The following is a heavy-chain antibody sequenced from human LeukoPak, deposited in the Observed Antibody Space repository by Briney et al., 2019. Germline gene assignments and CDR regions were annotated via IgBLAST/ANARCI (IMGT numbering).Heavy chain of an antibody. CDR3: ASNYDSSGYSTFDY. CDR1: GFTFSSYG. D-gene: IGHD3-22*01. Sequence: GGSLRLSCAASGFTFSSYGMHWVRQAPGKGLEWVAVIWYDGSNKYYADSVKGRFTISRDNSKNTLYLQMNSLRAEDTAVYYCASNYDSSGYSTFDYWGQGTLVTVSS. CDR2: IWYDGSNK. V-gene: IGHV3-33*01. J-gene: IGHJ4*02.